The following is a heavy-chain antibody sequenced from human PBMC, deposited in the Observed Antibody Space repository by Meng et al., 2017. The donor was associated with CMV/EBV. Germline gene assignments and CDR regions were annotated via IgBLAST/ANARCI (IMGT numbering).Heavy chain of an antibody. CDR1: GGSFSGYY. Sequence: SETLSLTCAVYGGSFSGYYWSWIRQPPGKGLEWIGEINHSGSTNYNPSLKSRVTISVDTSKNQFSLKLSSVTAADTAVYYCASGRYQLRYSPYWYFDLWGRGTLVTSPQ. CDR2: INHSGST. CDR3: ASGRYQLRYSPYWYFDL. J-gene: IGHJ2*01. D-gene: IGHD2-2*01. V-gene: IGHV4-34*01.